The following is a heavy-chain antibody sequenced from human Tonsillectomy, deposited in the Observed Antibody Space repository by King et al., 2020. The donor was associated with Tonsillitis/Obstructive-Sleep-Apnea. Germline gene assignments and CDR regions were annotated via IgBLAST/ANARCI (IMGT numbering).Heavy chain of an antibody. CDR2: IYYSGST. Sequence: QLQESGPGLVKPSETLSLTCTVSGGSISSSSYYWGWIRQPPGKGLEWIGSIYYSGSTYYNPSLKSRVTISVDTSKNQFSLKLSSVTAADTAVYYCARHETVGGDFQHWGKGTLVTVSS. CDR1: GGSISSSSYY. D-gene: IGHD1-26*01. CDR3: ARHETVGGDFQH. V-gene: IGHV4-39*01. J-gene: IGHJ1*01.